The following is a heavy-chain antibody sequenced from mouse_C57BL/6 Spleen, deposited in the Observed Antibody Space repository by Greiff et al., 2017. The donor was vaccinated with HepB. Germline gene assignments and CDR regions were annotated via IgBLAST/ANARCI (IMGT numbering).Heavy chain of an antibody. CDR2: INPYNGGT. J-gene: IGHJ2*01. Sequence: VQLQQSGPVLVKPGASVKMSCKASGYTFTDYYMNWVKQSHGKSLEWIGVINPYNGGTSYNQKFKGKATLTVDKSSSTAYMELNSLTSEDSAVYYCALITTVVAPFDYWGQGTTLTVSS. CDR3: ALITTVVAPFDY. V-gene: IGHV1-19*01. CDR1: GYTFTDYY. D-gene: IGHD1-1*01.